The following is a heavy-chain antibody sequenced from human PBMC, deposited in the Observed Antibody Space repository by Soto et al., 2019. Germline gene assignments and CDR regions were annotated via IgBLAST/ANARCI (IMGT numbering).Heavy chain of an antibody. V-gene: IGHV1-24*01. CDR1: GHTLTELS. CDR3: ATKDQFSKGWYN. CDR2: FDPEDGET. Sequence: QVQLIQSGAEVKKPGASVKVSCKVSGHTLTELSMHWVRQAPGEGLEWMGGFDPEDGETIYAQNFQGRLTMTEDTYTETAYMELSRLKSEDTAFYYCATKDQFSKGWYNWGQGALVTVSS. J-gene: IGHJ4*02. D-gene: IGHD6-19*01.